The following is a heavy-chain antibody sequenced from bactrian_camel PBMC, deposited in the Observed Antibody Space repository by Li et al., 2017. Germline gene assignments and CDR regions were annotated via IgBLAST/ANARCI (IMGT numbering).Heavy chain of an antibody. Sequence: HVQLVESGGGSVQPGGSLRLSCTVSGFALGDRDMEWYRQNSEYECELVSTISSTGRTFYAASVKDRFTISQDRARNAVYLQMNSLKPEDTAMYYCAVEGYDGSCRVGGDFDYWGQGTQVTVS. V-gene: IGHV3S55*01. CDR3: AVEGYDGSCRVGGDFDY. J-gene: IGHJ4*01. CDR1: GFALGDRD. D-gene: IGHD2*01. CDR2: ISSTGRT.